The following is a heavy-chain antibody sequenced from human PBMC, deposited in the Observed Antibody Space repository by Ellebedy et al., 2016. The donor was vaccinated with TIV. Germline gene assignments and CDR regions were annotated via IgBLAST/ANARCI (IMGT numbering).Heavy chain of an antibody. Sequence: GGSLRLSCTASGFTFSSYWMSWVRQAPGKGLEWVAHINQDGTEKYYVDSVKGRFTISRDNAKNSLYLQMNSLRAEDTAVYYCARVGRVGKWLDYWGQGTLVTVSS. CDR1: GFTFSSYW. D-gene: IGHD1-14*01. V-gene: IGHV3-7*01. CDR3: ARVGRVGKWLDY. J-gene: IGHJ4*02. CDR2: INQDGTEK.